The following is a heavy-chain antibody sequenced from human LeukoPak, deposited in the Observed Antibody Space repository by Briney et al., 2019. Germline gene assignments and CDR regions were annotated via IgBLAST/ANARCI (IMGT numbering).Heavy chain of an antibody. J-gene: IGHJ4*02. V-gene: IGHV4-34*01. CDR3: ARPRHIPMVRGVPSHSFDY. D-gene: IGHD3-10*01. CDR1: GGSFSGYY. CDR2: INHRGST. Sequence: SETLSLTCAVYGGSFSGYYWSWIRQPPGKGLEWIGEINHRGSTNYNPSLKSRVTISVDTSKNQFSLKLSAVTAADTAVYSCARPRHIPMVRGVPSHSFDYWGQGTLVTVSS.